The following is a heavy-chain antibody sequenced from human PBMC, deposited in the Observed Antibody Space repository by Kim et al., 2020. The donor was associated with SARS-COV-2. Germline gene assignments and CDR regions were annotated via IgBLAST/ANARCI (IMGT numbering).Heavy chain of an antibody. CDR3: ARARGVGASGFDN. J-gene: IGHJ4*02. D-gene: IGHD1-26*01. V-gene: IGHV3-7*03. Sequence: YYVDSVKGRFTLSRDNAKKSLYLQMNTLRVQDTAVYYWARARGVGASGFDNWGQGALVTVSS.